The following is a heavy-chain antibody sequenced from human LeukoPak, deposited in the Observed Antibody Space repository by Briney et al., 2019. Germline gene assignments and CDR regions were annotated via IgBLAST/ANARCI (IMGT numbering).Heavy chain of an antibody. D-gene: IGHD2-2*01. J-gene: IGHJ4*02. CDR3: ARGGGYCSSTSCLYFDY. Sequence: GGSLRLSCAASGFTFSSYSMNWVRQAPGKGLEWVSSISSSSSYIYYAESVKGRFTISRDNAKNSLYLQMHSLRAEDTAVYYCARGGGYCSSTSCLYFDYWGQGTLVTVSS. V-gene: IGHV3-21*01. CDR1: GFTFSSYS. CDR2: ISSSSSYI.